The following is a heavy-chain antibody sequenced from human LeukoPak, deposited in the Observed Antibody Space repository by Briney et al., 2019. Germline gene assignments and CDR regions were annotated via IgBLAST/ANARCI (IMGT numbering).Heavy chain of an antibody. V-gene: IGHV4-39*01. Sequence: SETLSLTCTVSGGSISSSSYYWGWIRQPPGKGLEWIGSIYYSGSTYYNPSLKSRVTISVDTSKNQFSLKLSSVTAADTAVYYCARRPDYDFWSGYAWFDPWGQGTLVTVSS. J-gene: IGHJ5*02. CDR1: GGSISSSSYY. CDR3: ARRPDYDFWSGYAWFDP. D-gene: IGHD3-3*01. CDR2: IYYSGST.